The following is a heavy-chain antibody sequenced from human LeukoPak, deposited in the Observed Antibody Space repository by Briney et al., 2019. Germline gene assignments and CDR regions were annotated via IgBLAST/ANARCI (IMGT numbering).Heavy chain of an antibody. CDR1: GFTFSSYA. CDR3: GREGERATFDY. J-gene: IGHJ4*02. Sequence: GGSLRLSCAASGFTFSSYAMHWVRQAPGKGLEWVAVIPYDGSNKYYADSVKGRFTISRDNSRNTLYLQMNSLRAEDTAVYYCGREGERATFDYWGQGPLATV. D-gene: IGHD5-24*01. CDR2: IPYDGSNK. V-gene: IGHV3-30*04.